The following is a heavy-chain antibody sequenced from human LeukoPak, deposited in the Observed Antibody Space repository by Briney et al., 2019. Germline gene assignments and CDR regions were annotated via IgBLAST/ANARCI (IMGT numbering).Heavy chain of an antibody. CDR1: GFTFSSYS. D-gene: IGHD2-15*01. CDR2: ISSSSTI. J-gene: IGHJ4*02. Sequence: PGGSLRLSCAASGFTFSSYSMNWVRQAPGKGLEGVSYISSSSTIYYADSVKGRFTISRDNAKNTLYLQMNSLRAEDTAVYYCAKEGIYSSFYFDYWGQGTLVTVSS. V-gene: IGHV3-48*01. CDR3: AKEGIYSSFYFDY.